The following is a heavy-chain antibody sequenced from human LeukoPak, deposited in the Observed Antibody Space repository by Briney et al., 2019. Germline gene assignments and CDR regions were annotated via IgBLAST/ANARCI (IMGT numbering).Heavy chain of an antibody. CDR1: GYTFTSYG. D-gene: IGHD2-2*01. CDR2: ISAYNGNT. Sequence: ASVKVSCKASGYTFTSYGISWVRRAPGQGLEWMGWISAYNGNTNYAQKLQGRVTMTTDTSTSTAYMELRSLRSDDTAVYYCAREVGYCSSTSCRGYYFDYWGQGTLVTVSS. V-gene: IGHV1-18*01. CDR3: AREVGYCSSTSCRGYYFDY. J-gene: IGHJ4*02.